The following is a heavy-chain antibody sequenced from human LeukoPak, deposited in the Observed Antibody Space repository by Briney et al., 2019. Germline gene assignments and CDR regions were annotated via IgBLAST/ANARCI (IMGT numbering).Heavy chain of an antibody. CDR3: ATDVAAPFDY. CDR2: ISYDGSNK. Sequence: PGGSLRLSCAASGFTFSSYAMHWVRQAPGKGLERVAVISYDGSNKYYADSVKGRFTISRNNSKNTLYLQMNSLRAEDTAVYYCATDVAAPFDYWGQGTLVTVSS. J-gene: IGHJ4*02. D-gene: IGHD6-6*01. V-gene: IGHV3-30*04. CDR1: GFTFSSYA.